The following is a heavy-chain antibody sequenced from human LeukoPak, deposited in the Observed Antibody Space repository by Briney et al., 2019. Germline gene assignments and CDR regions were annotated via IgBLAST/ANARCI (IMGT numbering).Heavy chain of an antibody. CDR2: MNPNSGDT. V-gene: IGHV1-8*01. CDR3: ARVYDYVWGTYRYPGDYYGMDV. J-gene: IGHJ6*02. Sequence: ASVKVSCKASGYTFTNYDINWVRQAPGQGLEWMGRMNPNSGDTAYSQNFQGRVTLTRGASIRTAYMELSSLTSADTAVYYCARVYDYVWGTYRYPGDYYGMDVWGQGTTVTVSS. D-gene: IGHD3-16*02. CDR1: GYTFTNYD.